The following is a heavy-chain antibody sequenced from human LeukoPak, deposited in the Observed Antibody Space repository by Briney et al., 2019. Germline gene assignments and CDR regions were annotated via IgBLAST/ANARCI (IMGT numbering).Heavy chain of an antibody. CDR3: ARVRDGYNDAYDI. Sequence: GASVKVSCKASGYTFTSYGISWVRQAPGQGLEWMGIINPSGGSTTYAQKFQGRVTMTRDTSTSTVYMELSSLRSEDTAVYYCARVRDGYNDAYDIWGQGTMVTVHS. D-gene: IGHD5-24*01. CDR2: INPSGGST. V-gene: IGHV1-46*01. CDR1: GYTFTSYG. J-gene: IGHJ3*02.